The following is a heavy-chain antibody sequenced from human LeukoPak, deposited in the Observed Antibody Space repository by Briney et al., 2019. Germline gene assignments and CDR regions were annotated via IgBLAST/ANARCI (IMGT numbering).Heavy chain of an antibody. CDR1: GGSIRSSYYY. J-gene: IGHJ5*02. Sequence: KTSETLSLTCTVSGGSIRSSYYYWGWIHQPPGKGLERIGYIYYSGSTNYNPSLKSRVTISVDTSKNQFSLKLSSVTAADTAVYYCARDDGVARLDPWGQGTLVTVSS. D-gene: IGHD2-15*01. CDR2: IYYSGST. V-gene: IGHV4-61*01. CDR3: ARDDGVARLDP.